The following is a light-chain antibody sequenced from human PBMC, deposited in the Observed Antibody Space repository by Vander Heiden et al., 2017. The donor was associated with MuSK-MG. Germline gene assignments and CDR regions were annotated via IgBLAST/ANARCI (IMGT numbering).Light chain of an antibody. CDR2: GNS. CDR1: SPNIGAGYD. V-gene: IGLV1-40*01. CDR3: QSYDSSLSGSYV. Sequence: QSVLTQPPSVSGAPGQRVTIPCTGSSPNIGAGYDVHWYQQLPGTAPKPLIYGNSNRPSGVPDRFSGSKSGTSASLAITGLQAEDEADYYCQSYDSSLSGSYVFGTGTKVTVL. J-gene: IGLJ1*01.